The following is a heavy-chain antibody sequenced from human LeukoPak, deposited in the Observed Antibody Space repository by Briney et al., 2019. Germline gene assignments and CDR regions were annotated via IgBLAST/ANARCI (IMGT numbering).Heavy chain of an antibody. CDR3: ARGIADYYGSGSYYSAFGY. V-gene: IGHV4-34*01. CDR2: INHSGST. J-gene: IGHJ4*02. D-gene: IGHD3-10*01. Sequence: KASETLSLTCAVYGGSFSGYYWSWIRQPPGKGLEWIGEINHSGSTNYNPSLKSRVTISVDTSKNQFSLKLSSVTAADTAVYYCARGIADYYGSGSYYSAFGYWGQGTLVTVSS. CDR1: GGSFSGYY.